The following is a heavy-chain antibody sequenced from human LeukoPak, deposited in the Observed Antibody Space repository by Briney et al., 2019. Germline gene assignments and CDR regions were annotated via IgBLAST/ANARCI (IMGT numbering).Heavy chain of an antibody. V-gene: IGHV3-48*03. D-gene: IGHD4-17*01. CDR2: ISSSGSTI. Sequence: PGGSLRLSCAASGFTFSSYEMNWVRQAPGKGLEWVSYISSSGSTIYYADSVKGRFTISRGNSKNTLYLQMNSLRAEDTAVYYCARTAYGDPFDYWGQGTLVTVSS. J-gene: IGHJ4*02. CDR1: GFTFSSYE. CDR3: ARTAYGDPFDY.